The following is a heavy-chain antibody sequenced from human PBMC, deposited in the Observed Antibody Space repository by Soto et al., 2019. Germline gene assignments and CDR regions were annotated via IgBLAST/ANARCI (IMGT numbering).Heavy chain of an antibody. V-gene: IGHV4-59*01. CDR1: GGSISSYY. CDR2: IYYSGST. J-gene: IGHJ4*02. Sequence: SETXSLTCTVSGGSISSYYWSWIRQPPGKGLEWIGYIYYSGSTNYNPSLKSRVTISVDTSKNQFSLKLSSVTAADTAVYYCARALRGYSYGAFDYWGQGTLVTVSS. D-gene: IGHD5-18*01. CDR3: ARALRGYSYGAFDY.